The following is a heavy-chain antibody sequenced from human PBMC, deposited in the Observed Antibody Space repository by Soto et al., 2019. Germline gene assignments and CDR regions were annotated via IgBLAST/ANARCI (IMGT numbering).Heavy chain of an antibody. CDR2: MNPNSGNT. CDR3: ARVYYDFWSGHRWFDP. Sequence: GASVKVSCKASGYTFTSYDINWVRQATGQGLEWMGWMNPNSGNTGYAQKFQGRVTMTRNTSISTAYMELSSLRSEDTAVYYCARVYYDFWSGHRWFDPWGQGTLVTVSS. V-gene: IGHV1-8*01. J-gene: IGHJ5*02. D-gene: IGHD3-3*01. CDR1: GYTFTSYD.